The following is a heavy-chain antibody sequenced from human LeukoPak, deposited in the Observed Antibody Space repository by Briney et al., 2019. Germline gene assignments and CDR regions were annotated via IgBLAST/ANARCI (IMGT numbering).Heavy chain of an antibody. CDR2: IRSDGST. Sequence: PGGSLRLSCTASGFTVSSNYMSWVRQAPGKGLEWVSVIRSDGSTNHADSVKGRFTISRDNSKNTLYLQMNILRAEDTAVYYCAREMYSGMYNDAFDIWGQGTKVTVSS. CDR3: AREMYSGMYNDAFDI. V-gene: IGHV3-53*01. D-gene: IGHD1-26*01. J-gene: IGHJ3*02. CDR1: GFTVSSNY.